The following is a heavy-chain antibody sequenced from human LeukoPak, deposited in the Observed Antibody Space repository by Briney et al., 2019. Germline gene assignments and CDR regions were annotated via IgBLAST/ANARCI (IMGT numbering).Heavy chain of an antibody. CDR1: GYTFTSYG. D-gene: IGHD2-21*02. Sequence: ASVKVSCKASGYTFTSYGISWVRQAPGQGLEWMGWISAYNGNTNYAQKLQGRVTMTTDTPTSTAYMELRSLRSDDTAVYYCARGQYCGGDCYGDAFDIWGQGTMVTVSS. CDR3: ARGQYCGGDCYGDAFDI. CDR2: ISAYNGNT. V-gene: IGHV1-18*01. J-gene: IGHJ3*02.